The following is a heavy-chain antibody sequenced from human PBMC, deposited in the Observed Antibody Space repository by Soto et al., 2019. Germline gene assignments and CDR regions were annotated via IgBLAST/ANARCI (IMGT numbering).Heavy chain of an antibody. V-gene: IGHV3-21*01. CDR3: AREEDTIVRGAREHMEV. CDR2: ISSSSSYI. CDR1: GFTFSSYS. J-gene: IGHJ6*02. Sequence: EVQLVESGGGLVKPGGALRLSCAASGFTFSSYSMNWVRQTPGKVLEWVSSISSSSSYIYYANSVKGRFTIYRNNVTNSQYQQTNSLRAEDNAVYKCAREEDTIVRGAREHMEVWGQGTKVTVSS. D-gene: IGHD3-10*01.